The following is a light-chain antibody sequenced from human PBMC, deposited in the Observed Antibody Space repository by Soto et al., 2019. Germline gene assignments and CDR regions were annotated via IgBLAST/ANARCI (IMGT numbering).Light chain of an antibody. CDR2: DVS. V-gene: IGLV2-14*01. CDR1: SSDVGGYNY. CDR3: IPYTSSSTLLYV. J-gene: IGLJ1*01. Sequence: QSALTQPASVSGSPGQSITISCTGTSSDVGGYNYVSWYQQHPGKAPKLMIYDVSNRPSGVSNRFSGSKSGNTASLTISGLQAEDAGDYYCIPYTSSSTLLYVFGTGTKLTVL.